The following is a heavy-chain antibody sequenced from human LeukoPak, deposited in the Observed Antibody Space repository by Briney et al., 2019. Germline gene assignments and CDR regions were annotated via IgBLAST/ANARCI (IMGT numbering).Heavy chain of an antibody. V-gene: IGHV1-69*13. J-gene: IGHJ4*02. CDR1: GGTFSSYA. CDR2: IIPIFGTA. CDR3: ARVAASSSWYENYFDY. D-gene: IGHD6-13*01. Sequence: SVKVSCKASGGTFSSYAISWVRQAPGQGLEWMGGIIPIFGTANYAQKFQGRVTVTADESTSTAYMELSSLRSEDTAVYYCARVAASSSWYENYFDYWGQGTLVTVSS.